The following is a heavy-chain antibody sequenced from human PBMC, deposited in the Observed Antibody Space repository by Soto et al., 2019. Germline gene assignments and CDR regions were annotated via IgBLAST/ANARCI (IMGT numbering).Heavy chain of an antibody. CDR3: ARDGDSSSYYFYYGMDV. V-gene: IGHV6-1*01. CDR1: GDSVSSNSAA. J-gene: IGHJ6*02. Sequence: SQTLSLTCAISGDSVSSNSAAWNWIRQSPSRGLEWLGRTYYRSKWYNDYAVSVKSRITINPDTSKNQFSLQLNSVTSEDTAVYYCARDGDSSSYYFYYGMDVWGQGTTVTVSS. CDR2: TYYRSKWYN. D-gene: IGHD6-6*01.